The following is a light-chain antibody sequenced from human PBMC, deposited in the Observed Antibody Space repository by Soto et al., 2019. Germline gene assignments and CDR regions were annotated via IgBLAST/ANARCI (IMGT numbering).Light chain of an antibody. V-gene: IGKV3-20*01. CDR3: QQYGSSPPDT. Sequence: EIVLTQSPGTLSLSPGERATLSCRASQSVSSSYLAWYQQKPGQAPRLLIYGASSRATGIPDRFSGSGSGTDFTLPISRLEPEDFAVYYWQQYGSSPPDTFGQGTKLEIK. CDR2: GAS. J-gene: IGKJ2*01. CDR1: QSVSSSY.